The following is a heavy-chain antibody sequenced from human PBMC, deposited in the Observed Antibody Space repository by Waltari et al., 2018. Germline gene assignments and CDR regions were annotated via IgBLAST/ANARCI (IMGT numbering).Heavy chain of an antibody. CDR2: INHSGST. Sequence: QVQLQQWGAGLLKPSETLSLTCAVYGGSFRGYYWRWIRQPPGKGLEWIGEINHSGSTNYNPSLKSRVTRSVDTSKNQFSLKLSSVTAADTAVYYCARALNDDYGDSFDYWGQGTLVTVSS. J-gene: IGHJ4*02. D-gene: IGHD4-17*01. V-gene: IGHV4-34*01. CDR3: ARALNDDYGDSFDY. CDR1: GGSFRGYY.